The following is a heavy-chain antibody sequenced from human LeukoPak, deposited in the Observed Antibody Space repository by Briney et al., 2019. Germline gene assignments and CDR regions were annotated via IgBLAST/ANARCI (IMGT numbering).Heavy chain of an antibody. D-gene: IGHD3-22*01. Sequence: GGSLRLSCAASGFTFDDYGMSWVRQAPGKGLEWVSGINWNGGSTGYADSVKGRFTISRDNSKNTLYLQMNSLRAEDTAVYYCAKDITVMIGDAFDIWGQGTMVTVSS. CDR3: AKDITVMIGDAFDI. CDR1: GFTFDDYG. J-gene: IGHJ3*02. V-gene: IGHV3-20*04. CDR2: INWNGGST.